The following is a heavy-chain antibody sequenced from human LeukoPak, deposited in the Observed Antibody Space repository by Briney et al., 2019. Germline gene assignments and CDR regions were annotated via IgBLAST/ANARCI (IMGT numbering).Heavy chain of an antibody. J-gene: IGHJ5*02. CDR1: GFTFSSYG. D-gene: IGHD2-2*03. Sequence: PPGGSLRLSCAASGFTFSSYGMHWVRQAPGKGLEWVAFIRYDGSNKYYADSVKGRFTISRDNSKNTLYLQMNSLRAEDTAVYYCAKDLGYCSSTSCQNWFDPWGQGTLVTVSP. V-gene: IGHV3-30*02. CDR3: AKDLGYCSSTSCQNWFDP. CDR2: IRYDGSNK.